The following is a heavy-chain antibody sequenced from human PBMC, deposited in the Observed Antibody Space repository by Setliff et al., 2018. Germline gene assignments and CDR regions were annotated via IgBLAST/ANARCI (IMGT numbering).Heavy chain of an antibody. CDR2: INAGNGNT. Sequence: ASVKVSCKASGYTFTSYAMHWVRQVPGQRLEWMGWINAGNGNTKYSQKSQGRVTITRDTSASTAYMELSSLRSEDTAVYYCARDGFEIVVVPAAIYYYYYMDVWGKGTTVTVSS. V-gene: IGHV1-3*01. CDR3: ARDGFEIVVVPAAIYYYYYMDV. CDR1: GYTFTSYA. J-gene: IGHJ6*03. D-gene: IGHD2-2*01.